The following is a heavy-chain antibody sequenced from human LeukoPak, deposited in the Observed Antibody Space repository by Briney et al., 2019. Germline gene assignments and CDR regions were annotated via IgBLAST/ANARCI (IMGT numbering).Heavy chain of an antibody. Sequence: SETLSLTCTVSGGSISSSSYYWSWIRQPPGKGLEWIGSIYYSGSTYYNPSFKSRVTISVDTSKNQFSLKLSSVTAADTAVYYCARSITMVRGVITGDFWGQGTLVTVSS. J-gene: IGHJ4*02. V-gene: IGHV4-39*01. CDR1: GGSISSSSYY. CDR3: ARSITMVRGVITGDF. D-gene: IGHD3-10*01. CDR2: IYYSGST.